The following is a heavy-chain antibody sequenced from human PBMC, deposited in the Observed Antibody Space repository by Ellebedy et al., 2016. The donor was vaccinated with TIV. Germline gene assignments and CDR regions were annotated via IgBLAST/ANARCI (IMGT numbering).Heavy chain of an antibody. D-gene: IGHD4-17*01. J-gene: IGHJ5*02. CDR2: ISSSSSSI. CDR3: ARDQYGDKPGNWFDP. V-gene: IGHV3-21*01. CDR1: GFTFNSYT. Sequence: GESLKISCAASGFTFNSYTMNWVRQAPGKGLEWVSSISSSSSSIYYADSVKGRFTISRDNAKNSLYLQMNSLRAEDTAVYYCARDQYGDKPGNWFDPWGQGTLVTVSS.